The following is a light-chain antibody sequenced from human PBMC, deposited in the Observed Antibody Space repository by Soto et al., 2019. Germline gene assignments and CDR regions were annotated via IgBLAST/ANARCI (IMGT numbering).Light chain of an antibody. CDR1: QSISSW. CDR2: DAS. CDR3: QQYNSYSS. J-gene: IGKJ1*01. Sequence: DIQMTQSPSTLSASVGDRVTITCRASQSISSWLAWYQQKPGKAPKLLIYDASSLESGVPSRFSGSGSGAEFTRTISSLQPDDVATYYCQQYNSYSSFGQGTKVEIK. V-gene: IGKV1-5*01.